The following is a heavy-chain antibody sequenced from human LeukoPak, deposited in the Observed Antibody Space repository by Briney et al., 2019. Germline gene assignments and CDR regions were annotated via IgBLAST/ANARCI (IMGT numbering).Heavy chain of an antibody. CDR2: ISHSGST. Sequence: SETLSLTCTISGGFISTSHYWGWIRQAPGKGLEWIGSISHSGSTYYNPSLKSRISISVDTSKNQFSLQLSSVTAADTAVYYCARQSCSSTSCYFSFGGAYEYWGQGTLVTVSS. J-gene: IGHJ4*02. CDR3: ARQSCSSTSCYFSFGGAYEY. D-gene: IGHD2-2*01. CDR1: GGFISTSHY. V-gene: IGHV4-39*01.